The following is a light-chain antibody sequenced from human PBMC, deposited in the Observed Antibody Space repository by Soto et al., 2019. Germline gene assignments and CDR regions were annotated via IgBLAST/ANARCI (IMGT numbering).Light chain of an antibody. J-gene: IGLJ2*01. CDR3: SSYTSSSTLVV. Sequence: QSALTQPASVSGSPGQSITISCTGTSSDVDGYNYVSWYQQHPGKAPKLVICEVSNRPSGVSNRFSGSKSGNTASLTISGLQAEDEADYFCSSYTSSSTLVVFGGGTKVTVL. V-gene: IGLV2-14*01. CDR1: SSDVDGYNY. CDR2: EVS.